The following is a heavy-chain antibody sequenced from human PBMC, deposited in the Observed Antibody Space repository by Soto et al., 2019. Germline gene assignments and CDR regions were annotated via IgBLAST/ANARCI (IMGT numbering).Heavy chain of an antibody. CDR3: ARQVASNTMVRGVIRDYYYYGMDV. Sequence: SVKVSCKASGGTFSSYAISWVRQAPGQGLEWMGGIIPIFGTANYAQKFQGRVTITADESTSTAYMELSSLRSEDTAVYYCARQVASNTMVRGVIRDYYYYGMDVWGQGTTVTVS. J-gene: IGHJ6*02. D-gene: IGHD3-10*01. CDR1: GGTFSSYA. CDR2: IIPIFGTA. V-gene: IGHV1-69*13.